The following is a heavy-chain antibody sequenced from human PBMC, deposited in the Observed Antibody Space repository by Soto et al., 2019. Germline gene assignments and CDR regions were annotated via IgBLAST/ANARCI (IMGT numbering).Heavy chain of an antibody. CDR3: ARGSGYDDAFDI. J-gene: IGHJ3*02. V-gene: IGHV3-48*02. Sequence: EVQLVESGGGLVQPGGSLRLSCAASGFTFSSYSMNWVRQAPGKGLAWVSYIGSSTSTIYYADSVKGRFTISRDNVKNSLYLQMNSLRDEDKAVYYCARGSGYDDAFDIWGQGTMVTVSS. CDR2: IGSSTSTI. CDR1: GFTFSSYS. D-gene: IGHD5-12*01.